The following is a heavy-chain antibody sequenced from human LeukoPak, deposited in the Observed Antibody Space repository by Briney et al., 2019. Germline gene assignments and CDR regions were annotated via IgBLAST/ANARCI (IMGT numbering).Heavy chain of an antibody. V-gene: IGHV1-46*01. D-gene: IGHD3-10*01. CDR1: GYTFTSYY. CDR3: ARSLTIREGDAFDI. Sequence: ASVKVSCKASGYTFTSYYMHWVRQAPGQGLEWMGIINPSGGSTNYAQKFQGRVTMTTDTSTSTAYMELRSLRSDDTAVYYCARSLTIREGDAFDIWGQGTMVTVSS. CDR2: INPSGGST. J-gene: IGHJ3*02.